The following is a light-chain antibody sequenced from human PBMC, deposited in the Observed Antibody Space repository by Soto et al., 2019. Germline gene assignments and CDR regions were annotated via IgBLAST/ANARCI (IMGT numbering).Light chain of an antibody. Sequence: QSALTQPASVSGSPGQSITISCTGTSSDDGGYNYVSWYQQHPGKAPKLMIYDVTNRPSGVSNRFSGSKSGNTASLTISGLQAEDEADYYCSSYTNRRTIVFGGGTKLTVL. CDR3: SSYTNRRTIV. J-gene: IGLJ2*01. CDR2: DVT. CDR1: SSDDGGYNY. V-gene: IGLV2-14*01.